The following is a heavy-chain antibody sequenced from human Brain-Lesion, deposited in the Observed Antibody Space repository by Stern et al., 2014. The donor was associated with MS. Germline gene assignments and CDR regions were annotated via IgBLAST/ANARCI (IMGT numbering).Heavy chain of an antibody. Sequence: EMQLVESGAEVKKPGESLKISCEASGYLFDDYWIGWVRQMSGRGLELVAIIFPRDSNTRYSPSVQGQVTISADKSLSTAYLQGSTLRASDTAMYYCARSPATPSGYDRFDYWGQGALVTVSS. CDR1: GYLFDDYW. V-gene: IGHV5-51*03. CDR3: ARSPATPSGYDRFDY. J-gene: IGHJ4*02. CDR2: IFPRDSNT. D-gene: IGHD5-12*01.